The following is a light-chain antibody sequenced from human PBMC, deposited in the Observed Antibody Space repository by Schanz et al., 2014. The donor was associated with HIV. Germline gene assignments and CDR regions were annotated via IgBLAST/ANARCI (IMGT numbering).Light chain of an antibody. CDR2: AAS. V-gene: IGKV1-39*01. CDR3: QQSYSIPHT. CDR1: QSISTY. Sequence: DIQMTQSPSSLSASVGDRVTITCRASQSISTYLNWYQERPGRAPKPLIYAASSLQSGVPSRFRGSGSGTDFTLTISSLQPEDFATYYCQQSYSIPHTFGQGTKLEIK. J-gene: IGKJ2*01.